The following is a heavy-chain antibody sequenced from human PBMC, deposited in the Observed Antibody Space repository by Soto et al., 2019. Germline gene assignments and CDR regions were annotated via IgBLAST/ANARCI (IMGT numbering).Heavy chain of an antibody. Sequence: SETLSLTCTVSGGSISSYYRSWIRQPPGKGLEWIGYTYYSGSTHYNPSLKSRVTISVDTSKNQFSLKLTSVTAADTAVYYCARDGYDSSGYFDYWGQGTLVTVSS. J-gene: IGHJ4*02. CDR3: ARDGYDSSGYFDY. D-gene: IGHD3-22*01. CDR1: GGSISSYY. CDR2: TYYSGST. V-gene: IGHV4-59*01.